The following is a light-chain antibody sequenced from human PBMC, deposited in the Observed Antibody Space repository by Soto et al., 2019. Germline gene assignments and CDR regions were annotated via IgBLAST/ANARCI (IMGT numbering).Light chain of an antibody. Sequence: DLQMTQSPSSVSASVGDRVTITCRARQGIGSWLAWFQQKPGKAPKLLIYAASTLQSGVPSRVSGSGSGTDFTLTISSLQPEDFATYYCQQANSFPRTFGPGTKVDIK. CDR1: QGIGSW. CDR2: AAS. V-gene: IGKV1-12*01. J-gene: IGKJ3*01. CDR3: QQANSFPRT.